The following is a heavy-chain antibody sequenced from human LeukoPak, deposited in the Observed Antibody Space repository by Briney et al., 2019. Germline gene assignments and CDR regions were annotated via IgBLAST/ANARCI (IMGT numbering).Heavy chain of an antibody. CDR2: INPSGGST. CDR1: GYTFTSYY. Sequence: GASVKVSCKASGYTFTSYYMHWVRQAPGQGLEWMGIINPSGGSTSYAQKFQGRVTMTRDTSTSTVYMELSSLRSEDTAVYYCARDLPDYDFWSGSGGYYFDYWGQGTLATVSS. CDR3: ARDLPDYDFWSGSGGYYFDY. D-gene: IGHD3-3*01. J-gene: IGHJ4*02. V-gene: IGHV1-46*01.